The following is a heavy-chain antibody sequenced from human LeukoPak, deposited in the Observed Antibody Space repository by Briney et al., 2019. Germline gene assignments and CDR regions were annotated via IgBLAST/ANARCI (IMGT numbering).Heavy chain of an antibody. Sequence: GGSLRLSCAASGFTFSTNWMHWVRQAPGKGLVWVSRISPDGRTTGHADSVQGRFTISRDNAKNTVYLQMNSLRAEDTAVYYCVRDRTVPTLFDSWGQGTLVTVPS. V-gene: IGHV3-74*01. CDR3: VRDRTVPTLFDS. D-gene: IGHD4-17*01. CDR1: GFTFSTNW. CDR2: ISPDGRTT. J-gene: IGHJ4*02.